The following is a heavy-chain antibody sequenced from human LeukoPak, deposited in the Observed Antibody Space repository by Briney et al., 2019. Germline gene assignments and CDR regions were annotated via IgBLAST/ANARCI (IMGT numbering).Heavy chain of an antibody. Sequence: GGSLRLSCAASGFTFSTYSMHWVRQAPGKGLEWVALTSYDESNKFYAHSVKGRFTISRDNSKNTLYLQMNSLKSEDTGVYYCARGATNDFWSGYGWFDPWGQGTLVTVSS. CDR2: TSYDESNK. CDR1: GFTFSTYS. D-gene: IGHD3-3*01. J-gene: IGHJ5*02. CDR3: ARGATNDFWSGYGWFDP. V-gene: IGHV3-30*04.